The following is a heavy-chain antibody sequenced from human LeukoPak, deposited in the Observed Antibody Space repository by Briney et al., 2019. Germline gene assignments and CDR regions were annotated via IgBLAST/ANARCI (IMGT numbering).Heavy chain of an antibody. Sequence: GSLRLSCAASGFSFSDTWMHWVRQAPGKGLVWVSRIRNDGSDTRYAESVKGRFTISRDSAKDSVYLQMNSLRVEDTAVYYCARGRAIDIWGRGTMVTVSS. CDR1: GFSFSDTW. CDR3: ARGRAIDI. J-gene: IGHJ3*02. V-gene: IGHV3-74*01. CDR2: IRNDGSDT.